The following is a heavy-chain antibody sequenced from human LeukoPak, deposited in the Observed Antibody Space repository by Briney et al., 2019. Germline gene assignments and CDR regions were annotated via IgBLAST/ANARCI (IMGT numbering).Heavy chain of an antibody. CDR3: ATDRGTGTTRGYYFDY. V-gene: IGHV3-33*03. CDR1: GITFRSYG. Sequence: GESLRLSCAASGITFRSYGMHWVRQAPGKGLEWVSFIWYDGSNKYYVDSVKGRFTISRDNSKNTLSLQMDSLRAEDTAVYYCATDRGTGTTRGYYFDYWGQGSLVTVST. J-gene: IGHJ4*02. CDR2: IWYDGSNK. D-gene: IGHD1-1*01.